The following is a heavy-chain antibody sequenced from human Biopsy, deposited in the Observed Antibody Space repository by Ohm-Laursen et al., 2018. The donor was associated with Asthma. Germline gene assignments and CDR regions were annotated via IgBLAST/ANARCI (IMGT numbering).Heavy chain of an antibody. V-gene: IGHV3-NL1*01. CDR3: ARATVAAAGND. CDR1: GFTFSDSA. J-gene: IGHJ4*02. Sequence: GSLRLSCTASGFTFSDSAIHWVRQAPGKGLEWVSSITGSGGFTYYADSVKGRFTISRDKSENTVSLEMNSLRRDDTAVYFCARATVAAAGNDWGQGTLVTVSS. D-gene: IGHD6-13*01. CDR2: ITGSGGFT.